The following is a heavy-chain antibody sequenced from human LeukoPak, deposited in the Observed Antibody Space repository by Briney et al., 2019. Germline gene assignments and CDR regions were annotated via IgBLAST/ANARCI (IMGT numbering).Heavy chain of an antibody. CDR1: GGSISSGSYY. V-gene: IGHV4-61*02. CDR3: ARMERYFYDSSGYWMSGFDY. CDR2: IYTSGST. J-gene: IGHJ4*02. Sequence: SETLSLTCTVSGGSISSGSYYWSWIRQPAGKGLEWIGRIYTSGSTNYNPSLKSRVTISVDTSKNQFSLKLSSVTAADTAVYYCARMERYFYDSSGYWMSGFDYWGQGTLVTVSS. D-gene: IGHD3-22*01.